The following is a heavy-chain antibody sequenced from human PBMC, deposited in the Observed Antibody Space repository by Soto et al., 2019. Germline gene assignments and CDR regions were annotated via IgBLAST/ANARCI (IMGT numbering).Heavy chain of an antibody. D-gene: IGHD2-21*02. CDR1: GFTFSSYA. Sequence: PGGSLRLSCAASGFTFSSYAMSWVRQAPGKGLEWVSAISGSGGSTYYADSVKGRFTISRDNSKNTLYLQMNSLRAEDTAVYYCASICGGDCYSYAFDIWGQGTMVTVSS. CDR3: ASICGGDCYSYAFDI. V-gene: IGHV3-23*01. CDR2: ISGSGGST. J-gene: IGHJ3*02.